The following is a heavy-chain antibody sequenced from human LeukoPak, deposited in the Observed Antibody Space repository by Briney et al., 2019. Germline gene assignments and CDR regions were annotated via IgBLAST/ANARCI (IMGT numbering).Heavy chain of an antibody. CDR1: GFTVSNNY. CDR2: IYSGGST. J-gene: IGHJ6*02. Sequence: PGGSLRLSCAASGFTVSNNYMSWVRQAPGKGLEWVSVIYSGGSTYYADSVKGRFTISRDNSKNTLYLQMNSLRAEDTAVYYCATCGGDCYSGMDVWGQGTTVTVSS. D-gene: IGHD2-21*02. CDR3: ATCGGDCYSGMDV. V-gene: IGHV3-53*01.